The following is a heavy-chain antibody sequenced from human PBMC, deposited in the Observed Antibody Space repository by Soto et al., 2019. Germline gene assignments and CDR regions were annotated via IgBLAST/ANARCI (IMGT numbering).Heavy chain of an antibody. CDR1: GYDFSGFW. CDR3: ARDPYDSPGY. CDR2: VYPGDSET. D-gene: IGHD3-22*01. Sequence: GESLKISCTGSGYDFSGFWIGWVRQRPGRGLEWMGIVYPGDSETAYSPSFQGQVTISADKSISTAYLQWNSLKASDTATYYCARDPYDSPGYRGPGPVVTVSS. J-gene: IGHJ4*02. V-gene: IGHV5-51*01.